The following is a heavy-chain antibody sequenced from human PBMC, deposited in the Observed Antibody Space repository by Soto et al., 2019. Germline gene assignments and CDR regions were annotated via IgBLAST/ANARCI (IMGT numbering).Heavy chain of an antibody. Sequence: SETLSLTCTVSGGSISSGDYYWSWIRQPPGKGLEWIGYIYYSGSTYYNPSLKSRVTISVDTSKNQFSLKLSSVTAADTAVYYCESNCISTSCYSIWGQGTLVTVSS. J-gene: IGHJ4*02. CDR3: ESNCISTSCYSI. CDR2: IYYSGST. V-gene: IGHV4-30-4*01. D-gene: IGHD2-2*01. CDR1: GGSISSGDYY.